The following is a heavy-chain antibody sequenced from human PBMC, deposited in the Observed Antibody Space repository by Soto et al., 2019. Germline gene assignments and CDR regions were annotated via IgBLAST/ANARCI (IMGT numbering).Heavy chain of an antibody. CDR2: IYYSGST. CDR1: GGSISSSSYY. CDR3: AREERCSGGRCYSGGWFDP. D-gene: IGHD2-15*01. Sequence: QLQLQESGPGLVKPSETLSLTCTVSGGSISSSSYYWGWIRQPPGKGLVWIGSIYYSGSTNYNPSPKRRVTISVATPKNQLCLQLSAVTAADPAVYYCAREERCSGGRCYSGGWFDPWGQGTLVTVSS. J-gene: IGHJ5*02. V-gene: IGHV4-39*07.